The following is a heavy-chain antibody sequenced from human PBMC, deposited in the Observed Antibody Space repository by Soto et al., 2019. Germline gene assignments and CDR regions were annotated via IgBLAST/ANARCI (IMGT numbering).Heavy chain of an antibody. CDR1: GGSISIANYY. Sequence: QVQLQESGPGLVKPSQTLSLTCTVSGGSISIANYYWSWIRQPPGKDLEWIGNIYYSGNTHYNPSLKSRLTISGDTSKNQFSLKLSSVTAADTAVYYCARGDFRYFDYWGQGTLVTVSS. CDR2: IYYSGNT. J-gene: IGHJ4*02. CDR3: ARGDFRYFDY. V-gene: IGHV4-30-4*01.